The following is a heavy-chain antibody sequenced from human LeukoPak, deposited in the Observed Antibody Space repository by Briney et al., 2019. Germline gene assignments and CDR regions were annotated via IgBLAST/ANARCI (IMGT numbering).Heavy chain of an antibody. J-gene: IGHJ6*02. Sequence: PGGSLRLSCAASGFTFSSYAMHWVRQAPGKGLEWVAVISYDGSNKYYADSVKGRLTISRDNSKNTLYLQMNSLRAEDTAVYYCAREASFSVIAVAGPYYYYGMDVWGQGTTVTVSS. CDR2: ISYDGSNK. CDR1: GFTFSSYA. V-gene: IGHV3-30*04. CDR3: AREASFSVIAVAGPYYYYGMDV. D-gene: IGHD6-19*01.